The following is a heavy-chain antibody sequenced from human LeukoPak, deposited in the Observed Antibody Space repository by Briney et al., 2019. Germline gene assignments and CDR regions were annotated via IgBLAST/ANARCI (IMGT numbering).Heavy chain of an antibody. D-gene: IGHD4-17*01. Sequence: GGSLRLSCVASGFTFRSYEMNWVRQAPGKGLEWVSYISSSGSTIYYADSVKGRFTISRDNAKNSLYLQMNSLRAEDTAVYYCARSRTTVTYYFDYWGQGTLVTVSS. V-gene: IGHV3-48*03. J-gene: IGHJ4*02. CDR3: ARSRTTVTYYFDY. CDR2: ISSSGSTI. CDR1: GFTFRSYE.